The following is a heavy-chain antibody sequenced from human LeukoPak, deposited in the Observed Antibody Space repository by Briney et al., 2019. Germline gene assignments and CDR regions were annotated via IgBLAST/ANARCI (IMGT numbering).Heavy chain of an antibody. CDR1: GFTFSSYS. CDR2: ISSSSSYI. J-gene: IGHJ3*02. V-gene: IGHV3-21*01. Sequence: GGSLRLSCAAPGFTFSSYSMNWVRQAPGKGLEWVSSISSSSSYIYYADSVKGRFTISRDNAKNSLYLQMNSLRAEDTAVYYCARYAIRGAFDIWGQGTMVTVSS. CDR3: ARYAIRGAFDI. D-gene: IGHD2-8*01.